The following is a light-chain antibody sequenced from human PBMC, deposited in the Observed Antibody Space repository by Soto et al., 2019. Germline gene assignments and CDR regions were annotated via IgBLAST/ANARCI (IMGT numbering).Light chain of an antibody. Sequence: DIVMTQSPLSLPVTPGEPASISRRSSQSLLHGNGYNYLDWYLQKPGQSPQLLIYLGSDRASGVPDRFSGSGSGTDFTLKISRVEAEDVGVYYCMQALQTPRTFGQGTKVEIK. CDR3: MQALQTPRT. J-gene: IGKJ1*01. V-gene: IGKV2-28*01. CDR2: LGS. CDR1: QSLLHGNGYNY.